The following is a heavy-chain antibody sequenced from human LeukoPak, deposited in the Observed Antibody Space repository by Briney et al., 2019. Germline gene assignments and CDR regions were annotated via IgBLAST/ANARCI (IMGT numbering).Heavy chain of an antibody. CDR3: AKRRYCTSTTCHDFDY. Sequence: GGSLRLSCVASGFTFRNYAMNWVRQAPGKGLEWVSAISADGDSTYYADSVKGRFTISRDNSKNTLYLQMNSLRPGDTVVYYCAKRRYCTSTTCHDFDYWGQGTLVTVSS. CDR1: GFTFRNYA. CDR2: ISADGDST. J-gene: IGHJ4*02. V-gene: IGHV3-23*01. D-gene: IGHD2-2*01.